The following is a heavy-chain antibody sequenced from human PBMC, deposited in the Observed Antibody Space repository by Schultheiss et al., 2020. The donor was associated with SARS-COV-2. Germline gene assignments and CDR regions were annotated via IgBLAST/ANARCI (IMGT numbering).Heavy chain of an antibody. J-gene: IGHJ4*02. CDR1: GGSISSSSYY. CDR3: ASSFDYFDY. V-gene: IGHV4-39*01. CDR2: IYYSGST. Sequence: SQTLSLTCTVSGGSISSSSYYWGWIRQPPGKGLEWIGSIYYSGSTYYNPSLKSRVTISVDTSKNQFSLKLSSVTAADTAVYYCASSFDYFDYWGQGTLVTVSS.